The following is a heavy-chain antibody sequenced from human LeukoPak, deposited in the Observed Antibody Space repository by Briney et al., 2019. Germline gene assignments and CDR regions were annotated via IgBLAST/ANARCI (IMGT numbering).Heavy chain of an antibody. CDR1: GYTFTSYG. CDR3: AREHGYSSNWYDNYYYYMDV. V-gene: IGHV1-18*01. J-gene: IGHJ6*03. D-gene: IGHD6-13*01. Sequence: ASVKVSCMASGYTFTSYGISWVRQAPGQGLEWMGWISAYNGHTNYGQKLQGRGTMSTDTSTSKACMELRSMISDATAVYYCAREHGYSSNWYDNYYYYMDVWGKGTTVTISS. CDR2: ISAYNGHT.